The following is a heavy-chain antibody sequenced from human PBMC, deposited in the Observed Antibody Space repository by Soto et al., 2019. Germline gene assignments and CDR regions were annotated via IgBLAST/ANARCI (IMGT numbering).Heavy chain of an antibody. D-gene: IGHD1-26*01. Sequence: QITLKESGPTRVKPTQTLTLTCTFSGFSLSTSGVGVGWIRQPPGKALEWLALIYWDDDKRYSPSLKSRLTNTKHTSKNPVVLTMPHIDPVDTATYCCAHRAVYSGSYWDGGYFDYWGQGTLVTISS. CDR2: IYWDDDK. V-gene: IGHV2-5*02. J-gene: IGHJ4*02. CDR3: AHRAVYSGSYWDGGYFDY. CDR1: GFSLSTSGVG.